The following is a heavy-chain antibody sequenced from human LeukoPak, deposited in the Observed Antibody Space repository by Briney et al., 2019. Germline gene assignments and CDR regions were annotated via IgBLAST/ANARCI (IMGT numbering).Heavy chain of an antibody. CDR1: GGSVRSYY. Sequence: SSETLSLTCSVSGGSVRSYYWTWIRQPAGKGLEWIGRIYPSGTTHYNPSLKSRVSMSIDTSKNHFSLKLTSVTAADTAVYYCADDYGDWGQGTLVTVSA. V-gene: IGHV4-4*07. CDR2: IYPSGTT. J-gene: IGHJ4*02. D-gene: IGHD4-17*01. CDR3: ADDYGD.